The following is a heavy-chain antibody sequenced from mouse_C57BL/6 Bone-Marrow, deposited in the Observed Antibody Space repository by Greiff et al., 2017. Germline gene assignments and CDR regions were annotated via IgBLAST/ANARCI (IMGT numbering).Heavy chain of an antibody. D-gene: IGHD4-1*01. J-gene: IGHJ3*01. Sequence: DVKLVESGGGLVKPGGSLKLSCAASGFTFSSYAMSWVRQTPEKRLEWVATISDGGSYTYYPDNVKGRFTISRDNAKNNLYLQMSHLKSEDTAMYYCAREGELTGTLFAYWGQGTLVTVSA. V-gene: IGHV5-4*01. CDR1: GFTFSSYA. CDR3: AREGELTGTLFAY. CDR2: ISDGGSYT.